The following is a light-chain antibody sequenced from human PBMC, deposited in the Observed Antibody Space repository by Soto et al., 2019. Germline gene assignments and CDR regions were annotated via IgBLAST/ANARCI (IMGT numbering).Light chain of an antibody. Sequence: EIVMTQSPATLSVSPGEMATLSCRASQSISSFLAWYQQKPGQAPRLLIYGASNRATGIPARFSGSGSGTDFTLTISSLEPEDFAVYYCQQHFNGPITFGQGTRLEIK. J-gene: IGKJ5*01. V-gene: IGKV3-11*01. CDR3: QQHFNGPIT. CDR2: GAS. CDR1: QSISSF.